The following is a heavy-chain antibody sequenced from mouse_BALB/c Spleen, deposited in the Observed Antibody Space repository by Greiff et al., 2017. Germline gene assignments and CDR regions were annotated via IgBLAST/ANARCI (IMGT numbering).Heavy chain of an antibody. J-gene: IGHJ4*01. CDR2: INPSNGRT. Sequence: QVQLKQPGAELVKPGASVKLSCKASGYTFTSYWMHWVKQRPGQGLEWIGEINPSNGRTNYNEKFKSKATLTVDKSSSTAYMQLSSLTSEDSAVYYCARGRITTALDYWGQGTSVTVSS. CDR1: GYTFTSYW. V-gene: IGHV1S81*02. CDR3: ARGRITTALDY. D-gene: IGHD1-1*01.